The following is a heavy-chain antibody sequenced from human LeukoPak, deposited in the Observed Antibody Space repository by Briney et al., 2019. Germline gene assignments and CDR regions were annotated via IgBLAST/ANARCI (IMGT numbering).Heavy chain of an antibody. V-gene: IGHV3-30*02. CDR2: IRYDGSNK. Sequence: GGSLSLSCAASGFTFSSYGMHWVGQAPGRGLEWVAFIRYDGSNKYYADSVKGRFTISRDNSKNTLYVQMNSLRAEDTAVYYCAKRTRNPFDYWGQGTLVTVSS. J-gene: IGHJ4*02. D-gene: IGHD1-1*01. CDR3: AKRTRNPFDY. CDR1: GFTFSSYG.